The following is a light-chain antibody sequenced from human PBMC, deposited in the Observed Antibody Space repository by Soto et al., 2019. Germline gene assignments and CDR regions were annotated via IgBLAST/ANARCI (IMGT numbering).Light chain of an antibody. CDR3: SSYTSSSTLLYV. CDR1: SSDVGGYNY. J-gene: IGLJ1*01. CDR2: DVS. Sequence: QSALTQPASVSGSPGQSITISCTGTSSDVGGYNYVSWYQQHPGKAPKLMIYDVSNRPSGVSNRFSGSKSGNTASLTISGLRPEDEADYYCSSYTSSSTLLYVFGTGTKVTVL. V-gene: IGLV2-14*01.